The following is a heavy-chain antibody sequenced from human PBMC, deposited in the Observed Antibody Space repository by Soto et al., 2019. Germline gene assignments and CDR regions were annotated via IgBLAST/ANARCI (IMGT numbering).Heavy chain of an antibody. D-gene: IGHD6-13*01. J-gene: IGHJ6*02. V-gene: IGHV3-30*18. CDR2: ISYDGSNK. Sequence: GGSLRLSCAASGFTFSSYGMHWVRQAPGKGLEWVAVISYDGSNKYYADSVKGRFTISRDNSKNTLYLQMNSLRAEDTAVYYCAKAFGSEVIAAAWYGMDVWGQGTTVTVSS. CDR1: GFTFSSYG. CDR3: AKAFGSEVIAAAWYGMDV.